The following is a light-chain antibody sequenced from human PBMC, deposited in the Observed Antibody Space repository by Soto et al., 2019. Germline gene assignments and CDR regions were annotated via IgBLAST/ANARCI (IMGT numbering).Light chain of an antibody. J-gene: IGLJ2*01. Sequence: QSALTQPASVSGSPGQSITISCSGTSSDVGGSNYVSWYQQHPGEAPKLIIYDVSYRPSGVSNSFSGSKSGNTASLTISGLQAEDEAHYFSSSYTSSAPGVLFGGGTKLTVL. CDR1: SSDVGGSNY. CDR2: DVS. CDR3: SSYTSSAPGVL. V-gene: IGLV2-14*03.